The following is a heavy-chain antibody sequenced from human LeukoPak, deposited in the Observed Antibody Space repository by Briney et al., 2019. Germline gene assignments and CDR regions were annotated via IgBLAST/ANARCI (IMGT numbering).Heavy chain of an antibody. D-gene: IGHD5-24*01. V-gene: IGHV4-31*03. CDR3: ARDRGDGYNSLDY. CDR2: IYYSGST. J-gene: IGHJ4*02. CDR1: GGSISSGGYY. Sequence: PSETLSLTCTVSGGSISSGGYYWSWIRQHPGKGLEWIGYIYYSGSTYYNPSLKSRVTISVDTSKNQFSLKLSSVTAADTAVYYCARDRGDGYNSLDYWGQGTLVTVSS.